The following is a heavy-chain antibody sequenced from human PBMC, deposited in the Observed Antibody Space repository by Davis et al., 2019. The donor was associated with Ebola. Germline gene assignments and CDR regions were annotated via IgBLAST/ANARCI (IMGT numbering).Heavy chain of an antibody. V-gene: IGHV3-48*01. CDR3: ARARGYCTGGVCYDGVYYGMDV. D-gene: IGHD2-8*02. Sequence: GESLKISCAASGFTFSSYSMNWVRQAPGKGLEWVSYISSSSSTIYYADSVKGRFTISRDNSKNTLYLQMNSLRAEDTAVYYCARARGYCTGGVCYDGVYYGMDVWGQGTTVTVSS. CDR1: GFTFSSYS. CDR2: ISSSSSTI. J-gene: IGHJ6*02.